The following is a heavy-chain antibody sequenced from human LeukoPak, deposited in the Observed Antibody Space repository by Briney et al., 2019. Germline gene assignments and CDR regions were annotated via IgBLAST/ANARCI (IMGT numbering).Heavy chain of an antibody. CDR2: ISGSGGST. Sequence: GGSLRLSCAASGFTFSSYAMTWVRQAPGKGLEWVSGISGSGGSTYYADSAKGRFTISRDNSKNTLHLQMNSLRAEDTAVYYCAKDYGGNPFDYWGQGTLVTVSS. J-gene: IGHJ4*02. D-gene: IGHD4-23*01. CDR1: GFTFSSYA. CDR3: AKDYGGNPFDY. V-gene: IGHV3-23*01.